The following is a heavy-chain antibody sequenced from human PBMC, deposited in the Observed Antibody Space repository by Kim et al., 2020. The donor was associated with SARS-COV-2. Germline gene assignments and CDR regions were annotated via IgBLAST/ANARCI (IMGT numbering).Heavy chain of an antibody. CDR2: IFYTGKT. J-gene: IGHJ4*02. D-gene: IGHD6-19*01. CDR3: ARLPDINGWPFDY. CDR1: GAYIGTDY. Sequence: SETLSLTCTISGAYIGTDYWTWIRQSPGRGLEWIGYIFYTGKTSYNPSLRSRVSLSLDTSRNQFSLRLNSVTAADTAVYFCARLPDINGWPFDYWAQGTLVTVSS. V-gene: IGHV4-59*08.